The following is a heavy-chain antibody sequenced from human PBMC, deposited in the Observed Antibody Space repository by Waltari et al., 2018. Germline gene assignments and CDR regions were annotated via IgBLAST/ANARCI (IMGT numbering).Heavy chain of an antibody. CDR2: INAGNGNT. D-gene: IGHD1-26*01. CDR3: ARAMGGYEYFQH. Sequence: QVQLVQSGAEVKKPGASVTVSCKASGYTFTSYAMHWVRQAPGQRLEWMGWINAGNGNTKYSQKFQGRVTITRDTSASTAYMELSSLRSEDTAVYYCARAMGGYEYFQHWGQGTLVTVSS. CDR1: GYTFTSYA. J-gene: IGHJ1*01. V-gene: IGHV1-3*01.